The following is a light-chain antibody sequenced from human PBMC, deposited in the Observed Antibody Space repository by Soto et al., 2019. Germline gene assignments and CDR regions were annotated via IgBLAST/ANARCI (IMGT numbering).Light chain of an antibody. CDR1: QSVSSN. J-gene: IGKJ4*01. CDR2: GAS. V-gene: IGKV3D-15*01. CDR3: QQYNNWPPGIT. Sequence: EIVLTQSPATLSLSPGERATLSCRASQSVSSNLAWYQQKPGQAPRLLIYGASTRATGIPARFSGSGSGTEFTLNISSLQSEDFAVYYCQQYNNWPPGITFGGGTKVDIK.